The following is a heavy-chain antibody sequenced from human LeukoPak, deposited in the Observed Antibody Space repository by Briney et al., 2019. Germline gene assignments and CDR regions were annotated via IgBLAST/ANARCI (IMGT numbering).Heavy chain of an antibody. CDR1: GGSFSGYY. CDR2: INHSGST. D-gene: IGHD3-10*01. CDR3: ARCYYGSGSSTYYYYYYMDV. Sequence: SETLSLTCAVYGGSFSGYYWSWIRQPPGKGLEWIGEINHSGSTNYNPSLKSRVTISVDTSKNQFSLKLSSVTAADTAVYYCARCYYGSGSSTYYYYYYMDVWGKGTTVTVSS. J-gene: IGHJ6*03. V-gene: IGHV4-34*01.